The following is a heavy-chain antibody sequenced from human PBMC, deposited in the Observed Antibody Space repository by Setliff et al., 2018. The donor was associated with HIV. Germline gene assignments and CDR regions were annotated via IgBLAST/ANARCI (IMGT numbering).Heavy chain of an antibody. Sequence: PSETLSLTCTVSGGSITSGFYYWTWIRQPAGKGLEWIGHVFSSGSTNYNPSLKSRVTISVDTSKNQVSLKLNSITAADTAIYYCATYADRESNRFDPWGQGSLVTVSS. V-gene: IGHV4-61*09. J-gene: IGHJ5*02. CDR1: GGSITSGFYY. D-gene: IGHD3-10*01. CDR2: VFSSGST. CDR3: ATYADRESNRFDP.